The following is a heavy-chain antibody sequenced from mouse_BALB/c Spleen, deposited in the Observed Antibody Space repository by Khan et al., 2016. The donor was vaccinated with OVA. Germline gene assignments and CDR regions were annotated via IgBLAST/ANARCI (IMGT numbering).Heavy chain of an antibody. CDR1: GFTFSSYG. J-gene: IGHJ3*01. Sequence: EVELVESGGDLVKPGGSLKLSCAASGFTFSSYGMSWVRQTPDKRLEWVATTTRGGSYTYYPDSVKGRCTISRDNAKNTLYPQMTSLKSEDTAMYYCARLGNSWGLGTLVTVSA. CDR3: ARLGNS. V-gene: IGHV5-6*01. CDR2: TTRGGSYT. D-gene: IGHD2-1*01.